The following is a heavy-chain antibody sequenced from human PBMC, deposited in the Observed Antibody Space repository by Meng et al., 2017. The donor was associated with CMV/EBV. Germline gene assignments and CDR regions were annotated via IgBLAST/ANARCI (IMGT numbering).Heavy chain of an antibody. CDR3: ATRRITGPLDY. D-gene: IGHD1-20*01. Sequence: QVPLGQSWAEGKKAGGSVKGSCKVSGYTLTELSMHWVRQAPGKGLEWMGGFDPEDGETIYAQKFQGRVTMTEDTSTDTAYMELSSLRSEDTAVYYCATRRITGPLDYWGQGTLVTVSS. V-gene: IGHV1-24*01. CDR2: FDPEDGET. J-gene: IGHJ4*02. CDR1: GYTLTELS.